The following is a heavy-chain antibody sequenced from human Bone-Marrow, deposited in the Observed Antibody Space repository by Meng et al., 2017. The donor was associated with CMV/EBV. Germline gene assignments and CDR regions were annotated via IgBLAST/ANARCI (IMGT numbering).Heavy chain of an antibody. CDR3: ARDKVAAAGYYFDY. D-gene: IGHD6-13*01. V-gene: IGHV3-11*04. CDR1: GFTFSDYY. Sequence: GESLKISCAASGFTFSDYYMSWIRQAPGKGLEWVSYISSSGSTIYYADSVKGRFTISRDNAKNSLYLQMNSLRAEDTAVYYCARDKVAAAGYYFDYWGQGTLVTVSS. J-gene: IGHJ4*02. CDR2: ISSSGSTI.